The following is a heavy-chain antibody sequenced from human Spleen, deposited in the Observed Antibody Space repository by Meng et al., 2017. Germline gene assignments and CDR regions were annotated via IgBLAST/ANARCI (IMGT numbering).Heavy chain of an antibody. V-gene: IGHV1-2*06. D-gene: IGHD6-13*01. J-gene: IGHJ4*02. Sequence: ASVKVSCKPSGYNFPDYWLHWVRRAPGQGLEWMGRIDPKTGDTHYAQRFQGRVTMTGDTSISTAYMELGGVRSDDTAMYYCERAKDKSSACKLFGDYWGQGTLVTVSS. CDR2: IDPKTGDT. CDR3: ERAKDKSSACKLFGDY. CDR1: GYNFPDYW.